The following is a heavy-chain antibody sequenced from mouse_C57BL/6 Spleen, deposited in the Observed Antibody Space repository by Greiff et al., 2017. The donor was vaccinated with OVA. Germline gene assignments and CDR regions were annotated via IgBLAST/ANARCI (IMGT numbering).Heavy chain of an antibody. CDR1: GFTFSDYY. D-gene: IGHD3-1*01. CDR3: AREGLRGYFDY. Sequence: EVHLVESEGGLVQPGSSMKLSCTASGFTFSDYYMAWVRQVPEKGLEWVANINYDGSSTYYLDSLKSRFIISRDNAKNILYLQMSSLKSEDTATYYCAREGLRGYFDYWGQGTTLTVSS. V-gene: IGHV5-16*01. J-gene: IGHJ2*01. CDR2: INYDGSST.